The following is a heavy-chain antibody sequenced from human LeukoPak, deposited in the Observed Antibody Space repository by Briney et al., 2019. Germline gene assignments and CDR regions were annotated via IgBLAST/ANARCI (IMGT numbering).Heavy chain of an antibody. Sequence: ETLSLTCTVSGGSISSGGYYWSWIRQAPVKGLEWVSIIYSDGTTYYADSVKGRFTISRDSSKNTLYLQMHSLRAEDTAVYYCARRWGTTFDIWGQGTMVTVSS. CDR1: GGSISSGGYY. V-gene: IGHV3-53*01. J-gene: IGHJ3*02. CDR3: ARRWGTTFDI. CDR2: IYSDGTT. D-gene: IGHD3-16*01.